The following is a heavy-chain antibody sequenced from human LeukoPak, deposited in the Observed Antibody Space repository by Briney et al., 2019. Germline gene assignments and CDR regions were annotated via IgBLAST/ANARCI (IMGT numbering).Heavy chain of an antibody. V-gene: IGHV3-7*01. D-gene: IGHD4-4*01. Sequence: GGSLRLSCAASGFTFDDYAMHWVRQAPGKGLEWVANIKQDGSEKYYVDSVKGRFTISRDNAKNSLYLQMNSLGAEDTAVYYCARDAYDYSNWFDPWGQGTLVTVSS. CDR1: GFTFDDYA. CDR2: IKQDGSEK. CDR3: ARDAYDYSNWFDP. J-gene: IGHJ5*02.